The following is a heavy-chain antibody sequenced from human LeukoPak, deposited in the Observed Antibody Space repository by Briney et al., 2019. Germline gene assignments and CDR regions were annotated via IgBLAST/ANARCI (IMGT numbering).Heavy chain of an antibody. CDR1: GGSISSSSDY. J-gene: IGHJ4*02. Sequence: SETLSLTCTVSGGSISSSSDYWGWIRQPPGKGLEWIGSIYYSGSTYYNPSLKSRVTISVDTSKNQFSLKLSSVTAADTAVYYCARTAGTRNGFDYWGQGTLVTVSS. CDR3: ARTAGTRNGFDY. D-gene: IGHD6-13*01. CDR2: IYYSGST. V-gene: IGHV4-39*01.